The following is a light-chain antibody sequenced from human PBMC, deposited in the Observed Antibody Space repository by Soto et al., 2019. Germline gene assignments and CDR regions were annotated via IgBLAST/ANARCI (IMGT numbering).Light chain of an antibody. V-gene: IGLV2-14*03. Sequence: QSVLTQPASVSGSPGQSINISCTGTSSDVGGYNYVSWYQQHPGKAPKLMIYDVSNRPSGVSNRFSGSKSGNTASLTISGLQAEDEADYYCSSYTSSSTLYAFGTGTKLTVL. CDR2: DVS. CDR3: SSYTSSSTLYA. J-gene: IGLJ1*01. CDR1: SSDVGGYNY.